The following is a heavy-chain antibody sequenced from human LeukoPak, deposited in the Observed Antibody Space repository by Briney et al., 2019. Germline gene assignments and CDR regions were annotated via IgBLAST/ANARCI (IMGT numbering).Heavy chain of an antibody. CDR1: GFTFSNYC. V-gene: IGHV3-7*01. D-gene: IGHD1-26*01. Sequence: PGGSLRLSCAASGFTFSNYCMSWPRQAPAKGLEWVANIKQDGSDKYYVDSVKGRFTISRDNAKNSLYLQMNSVRAEDTAVYYCARDHLVGMPYSWGQGTLVTVSS. CDR3: ARDHLVGMPYS. CDR2: IKQDGSDK. J-gene: IGHJ4*02.